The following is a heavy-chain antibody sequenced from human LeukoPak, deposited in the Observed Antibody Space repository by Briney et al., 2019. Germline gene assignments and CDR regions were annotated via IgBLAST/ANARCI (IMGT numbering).Heavy chain of an antibody. J-gene: IGHJ4*02. CDR3: AKDPLTSGSYYDSDY. Sequence: GGSLRLSCAASGFTFSSYAMSWVRQAPGKGLEWVSAISGSGGSTYYADSVKGRFTVSRDNSKNTLYLQMNSLRAEDTAVYYCAKDPLTSGSYYDSDYWGQGTLVTVSS. CDR1: GFTFSSYA. D-gene: IGHD1-26*01. V-gene: IGHV3-23*01. CDR2: ISGSGGST.